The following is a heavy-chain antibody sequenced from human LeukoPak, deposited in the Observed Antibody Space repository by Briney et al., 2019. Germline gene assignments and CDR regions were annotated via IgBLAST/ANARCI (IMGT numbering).Heavy chain of an antibody. CDR3: ASMGLPNDAFDI. J-gene: IGHJ3*02. CDR1: GYTFTSYG. Sequence: ASVKVSCXASGYTFTSYGISWVRQAPGQGLEWMGWISAYNGNTNYAQKLQGRVTMTTDTSTSTAYMELRSLRSDDTAVYYCASMGLPNDAFDIWGQGTMVTVSS. CDR2: ISAYNGNT. V-gene: IGHV1-18*01. D-gene: IGHD4/OR15-4a*01.